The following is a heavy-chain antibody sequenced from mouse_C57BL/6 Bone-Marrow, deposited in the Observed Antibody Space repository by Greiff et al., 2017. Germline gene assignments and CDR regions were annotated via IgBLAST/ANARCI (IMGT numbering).Heavy chain of an antibody. CDR2: LDPSDSYT. J-gene: IGHJ3*01. D-gene: IGHD1-1*01. Sequence: VQLQQPGAELVMPGASVKLSCKASGYPFTSYWMHWVKQMPGQGLEWIGELDPSDSYTNYNQKFKGKSTLTVDKSSSTAYMQLSSLTSEDSAVYYCAREGPYYYGSSWFAYWGQGTLVTVSA. V-gene: IGHV1-69*01. CDR1: GYPFTSYW. CDR3: AREGPYYYGSSWFAY.